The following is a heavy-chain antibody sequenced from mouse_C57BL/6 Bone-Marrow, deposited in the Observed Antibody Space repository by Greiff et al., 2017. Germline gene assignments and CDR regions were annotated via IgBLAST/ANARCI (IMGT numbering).Heavy chain of an antibody. CDR3: ARLLFMDY. CDR2: LSNLAYSI. V-gene: IGHV5-15*01. Sequence: EVQVVESGGGLVQPGGSLKLSCAASGFTFSDYGMAWVRQAPRKGPEWVAFLSNLAYSIYYADTVTGRFTISRENAKNTLYLEMSSLRSEDTAMYYCARLLFMDYWGQGTSVSVSS. J-gene: IGHJ4*01. D-gene: IGHD2-3*01. CDR1: GFTFSDYG.